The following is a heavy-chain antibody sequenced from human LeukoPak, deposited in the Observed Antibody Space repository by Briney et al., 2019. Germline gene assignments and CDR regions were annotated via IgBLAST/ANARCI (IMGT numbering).Heavy chain of an antibody. J-gene: IGHJ4*02. CDR3: ARDPSNSSGYHAHSDS. CDR1: GYTFTNHG. V-gene: IGHV1-18*01. Sequence: ASVKVSCKASGYTFTNHGISWVRQAPGQGLEWMGWISCYNGDTMYAQNVQGRVTMTTDTSTRTAYMELRSLRSDDTAMYYCARDPSNSSGYHAHSDSWGQGTLVTVSS. D-gene: IGHD3-22*01. CDR2: ISCYNGDT.